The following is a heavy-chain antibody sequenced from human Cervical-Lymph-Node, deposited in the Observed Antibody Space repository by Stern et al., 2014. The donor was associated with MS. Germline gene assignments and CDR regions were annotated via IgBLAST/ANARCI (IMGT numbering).Heavy chain of an antibody. CDR2: INGEGTVS. J-gene: IGHJ4*02. D-gene: IGHD1-1*01. CDR1: GFNFRTYW. V-gene: IGHV3-74*02. Sequence: VQLVESGGGIVQPGGSLMLSCVASGFNFRTYWMHWVRQGPGKGLEWVSRINGEGTVSTYADSVRGRFTISRNNANNTMSLQLDNLRVEDTAIYYCASAYRASWGQGTLVTVST. CDR3: ASAYRAS.